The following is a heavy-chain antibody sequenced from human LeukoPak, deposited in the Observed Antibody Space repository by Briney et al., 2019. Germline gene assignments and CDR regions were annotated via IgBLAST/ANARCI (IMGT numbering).Heavy chain of an antibody. D-gene: IGHD6-19*01. V-gene: IGHV4-59*12. CDR3: AREAVGAFDI. CDR2: IYYSGST. CDR1: GGSISSYY. Sequence: PSETLSLTCTVSGGSISSYYWSWIRQPPGKGLEWIGYIYYSGSTNYNPSLKSRVTMSVDTSKNQFSLKLSSVTAADTAVYYCAREAVGAFDIWGQGTMVTVSS. J-gene: IGHJ3*02.